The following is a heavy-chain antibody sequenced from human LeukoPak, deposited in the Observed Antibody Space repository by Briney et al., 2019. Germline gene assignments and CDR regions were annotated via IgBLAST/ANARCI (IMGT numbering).Heavy chain of an antibody. CDR3: VRGARCSGGGCSFYYMDV. J-gene: IGHJ6*03. CDR2: MYHSDST. D-gene: IGHD2-15*01. CDR1: DSISSGYY. Sequence: SETLSLTCTVTDSISSGYYWGLIRQPPAQGLDFIVTMYHSDSTHYNPSLNSRVTISLDTSKKLFSLKVRSVTAADTAVYYCVRGARCSGGGCSFYYMDVWGKGTTVTVSS. V-gene: IGHV4-38-2*02.